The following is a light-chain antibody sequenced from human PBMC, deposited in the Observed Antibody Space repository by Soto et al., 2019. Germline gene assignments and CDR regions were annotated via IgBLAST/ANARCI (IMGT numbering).Light chain of an antibody. J-gene: IGKJ1*01. Sequence: EIVLTQSPAILSLSPGERATLSCRASQSVGSYLAWFQQTPGQTPRLLIYDTSNRATGIPARFSGSGSGTDFTLTISSLETEDFAVYYCQQRSDWPPTFGQGTKVDIK. V-gene: IGKV3-11*01. CDR2: DTS. CDR3: QQRSDWPPT. CDR1: QSVGSY.